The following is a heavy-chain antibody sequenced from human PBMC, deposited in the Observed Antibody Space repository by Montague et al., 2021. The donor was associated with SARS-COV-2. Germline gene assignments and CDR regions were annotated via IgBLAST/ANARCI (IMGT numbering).Heavy chain of an antibody. V-gene: IGHV3-53*01. CDR1: GFTVSSNY. D-gene: IGHD1-7*01. J-gene: IGHJ4*02. CDR3: ARDRGGNYYFDY. Sequence: SLRLSCAASGFTVSSNYMSWVRQAPGKGLEWVSVIYSGGSTYYADSVKGRFTISRDNSKNTPYLKMNSLRAEDTAVYYCARDRGGNYYFDYWGQGTLVTVSS. CDR2: IYSGGST.